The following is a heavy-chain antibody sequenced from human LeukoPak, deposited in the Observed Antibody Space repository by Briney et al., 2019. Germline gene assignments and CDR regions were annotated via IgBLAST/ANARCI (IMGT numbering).Heavy chain of an antibody. J-gene: IGHJ6*02. D-gene: IGHD6-13*01. Sequence: PGGSLRLSCAASGFTFSSYAMSWVRQAPGKGLEWVSAISGSGGSTYYADSVKGRFTISRDNSKNTLYLQMNSLRAEDTAVYYCARYPQYSSSWYSSYYGMDVWGQGTTVTVSS. CDR2: ISGSGGST. CDR1: GFTFSSYA. V-gene: IGHV3-23*01. CDR3: ARYPQYSSSWYSSYYGMDV.